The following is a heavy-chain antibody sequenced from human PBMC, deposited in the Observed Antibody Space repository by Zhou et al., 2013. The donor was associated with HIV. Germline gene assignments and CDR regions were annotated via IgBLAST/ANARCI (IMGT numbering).Heavy chain of an antibody. D-gene: IGHD3-9*01. Sequence: QVQLVQSGAEVKKPGSSVQVSCKASGGTFSSYAISWVRQAPGQGLEWMGGIIPIFGTANYAQKFQGRVTIITDESRSTAYMELSSLRSEDTAIYYCARAQGDILTEGYFDYWGQGTLVTVSS. CDR1: GGTFSSYA. V-gene: IGHV1-69*05. CDR3: ARAQGDILTEGYFDY. J-gene: IGHJ4*02. CDR2: IIPIFGTA.